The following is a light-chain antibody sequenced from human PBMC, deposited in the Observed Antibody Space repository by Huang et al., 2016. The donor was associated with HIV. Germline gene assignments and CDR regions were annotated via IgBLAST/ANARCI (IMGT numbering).Light chain of an antibody. V-gene: IGKV3-15*01. J-gene: IGKJ4*01. CDR2: GAS. CDR1: QIVSSN. CDR3: QQYNNWPPLT. Sequence: EIVMTQSPATLSVSPGERATLSCRASQIVSSNLAWYQQKPGQGPWLLIYGASTRATGIPARFSGSGSGTEFTLTISSLQSEDFAVYYCQQYNNWPPLTFGGGTKVEIK.